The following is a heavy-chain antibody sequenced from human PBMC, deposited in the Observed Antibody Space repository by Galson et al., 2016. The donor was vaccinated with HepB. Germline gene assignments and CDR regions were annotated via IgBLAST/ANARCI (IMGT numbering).Heavy chain of an antibody. CDR3: ARDSGGEQWPFDY. CDR2: IWWDGSRT. J-gene: IGHJ4*02. Sequence: SLRLSCAASGFTFSSYGMHWVRQAPGKGLEWVAIIWWDGSRTYYADSVKGRFTISRDNSKNTLYLQMRSLRAEDTAVYFCARDSGGEQWPFDYWGQGTLVTVSS. V-gene: IGHV3-33*01. D-gene: IGHD6-19*01. CDR1: GFTFSSYG.